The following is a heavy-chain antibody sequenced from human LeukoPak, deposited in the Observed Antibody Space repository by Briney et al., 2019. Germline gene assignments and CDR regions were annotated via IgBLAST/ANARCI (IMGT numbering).Heavy chain of an antibody. CDR1: GFTFSSYA. J-gene: IGHJ4*02. Sequence: GRSLRLSCAASGFTFSSYAMHWVRQAPGKGLEWVAVISYDGSNKYYADSVKGRFTISRDNSKNTLYLQMNSLRTEDTAVYYCANPNYYDSSGYYSDDYWGQGTLVTVST. V-gene: IGHV3-30*04. CDR2: ISYDGSNK. CDR3: ANPNYYDSSGYYSDDY. D-gene: IGHD3-22*01.